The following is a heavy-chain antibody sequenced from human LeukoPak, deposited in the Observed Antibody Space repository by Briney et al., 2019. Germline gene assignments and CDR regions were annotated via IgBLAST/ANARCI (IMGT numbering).Heavy chain of an antibody. Sequence: SETLSLTCAVSGYSISSSNWWGWIRQPPGKGLEWIGYIYYSGSTYYNPSLKSRVTMSVDTSKNQFSLKLSSVTAADTAVYYCARQPESDSSGYYVAFDYWGQGTLVTVSS. D-gene: IGHD3-22*01. V-gene: IGHV4-28*01. J-gene: IGHJ4*02. CDR1: GYSISSSNW. CDR3: ARQPESDSSGYYVAFDY. CDR2: IYYSGST.